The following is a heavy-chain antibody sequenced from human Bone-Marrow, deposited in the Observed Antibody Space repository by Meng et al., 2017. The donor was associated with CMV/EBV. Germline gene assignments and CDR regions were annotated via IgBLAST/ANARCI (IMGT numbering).Heavy chain of an antibody. CDR3: AREGDTSGVWDD. D-gene: IGHD3-16*01. Sequence: SETLSLTCTVSGGSISSGDYYWSWIRQPPGKGLEWIGYIYYSGSTYYNPSLKSRVTISVDTSKNQFSLKLSSVTAADTAVYYCAREGDTSGVWDDWGPGKLVNVSS. V-gene: IGHV4-30-4*08. CDR1: GGSISSGDYY. CDR2: IYYSGST. J-gene: IGHJ4*02.